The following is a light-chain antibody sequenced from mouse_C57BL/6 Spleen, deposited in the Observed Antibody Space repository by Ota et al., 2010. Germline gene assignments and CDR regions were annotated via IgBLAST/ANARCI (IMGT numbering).Light chain of an antibody. J-gene: IGKJ2*01. V-gene: IGKV1-99*01. CDR3: FQSNYLPLT. Sequence: TQTPLSLACQYWRSSLYLFASLLKSLLNSDWIHLFGLVPAEARPVSTAPNYIWFLIDFSGVPDRFSGSGSGTDFTLKISRVEAEDLGVYYCFQSNYLPLTFGGGTKLEIK. CDR2: WFL. CDR1: KSLLNSDWIHL.